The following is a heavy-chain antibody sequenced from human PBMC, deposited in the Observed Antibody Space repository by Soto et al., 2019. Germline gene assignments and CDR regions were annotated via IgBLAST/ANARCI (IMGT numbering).Heavy chain of an antibody. CDR1: GCTFSSYG. V-gene: IGHV3-33*01. Sequence: PLGSLILSCAASGCTFSSYGMHWVRQAPGTGLEWVAVIWYDGSNKYYADSVKGQFTISRDNSKNTLCLQMNSLIAEDTAVYYCAREVHLEWFHYYSYGMDXSGQGTPVTVS. CDR2: IWYDGSNK. J-gene: IGHJ6*02. D-gene: IGHD3-3*01. CDR3: AREVHLEWFHYYSYGMDX.